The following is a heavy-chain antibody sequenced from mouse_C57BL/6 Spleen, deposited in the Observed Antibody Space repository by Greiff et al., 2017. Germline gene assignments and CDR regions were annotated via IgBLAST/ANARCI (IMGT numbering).Heavy chain of an antibody. CDR2: INPSNGGT. V-gene: IGHV1-53*01. CDR3: ARRRMGYPYYFDY. D-gene: IGHD2-2*01. Sequence: QVQLQQSGTELVKPGASVKLSCKASGYTFTSYWMHWVKQRPGQGLEWIGNINPSNGGTNYNEKFKSKATLTVDKSSSTAYMQLSSLTAEDSAVYYCARRRMGYPYYFDYWGQGTTLTVSS. J-gene: IGHJ2*01. CDR1: GYTFTSYW.